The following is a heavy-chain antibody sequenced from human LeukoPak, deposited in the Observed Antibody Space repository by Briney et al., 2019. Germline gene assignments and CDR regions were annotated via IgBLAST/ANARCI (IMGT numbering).Heavy chain of an antibody. Sequence: GGSLRLSCAASGFTFSSYWMSRVRQAPGKGLEWVANIKQDGSEKYYVDSVKGRFTISRDNAKNSLYLQMNSLRAEDTAVYYCARSLWFGELSKEDWGQGTLVTVSS. V-gene: IGHV3-7*01. J-gene: IGHJ4*02. D-gene: IGHD3-10*01. CDR2: IKQDGSEK. CDR1: GFTFSSYW. CDR3: ARSLWFGELSKED.